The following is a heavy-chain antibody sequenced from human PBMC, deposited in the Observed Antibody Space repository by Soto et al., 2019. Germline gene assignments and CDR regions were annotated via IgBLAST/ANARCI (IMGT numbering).Heavy chain of an antibody. J-gene: IGHJ4*02. CDR2: IWYDGSNK. Sequence: GGSLRLSCAASGFTFSSYGMHWVRQAPGKGLEWVAVIWYDGSNKYYADSVKGRFTISRDNSKNTLYLQMNSLRAEDTAVYYCAGAQFDYYDSSGYSYWGQGTLVTVSS. V-gene: IGHV3-33*01. CDR1: GFTFSSYG. D-gene: IGHD3-22*01. CDR3: AGAQFDYYDSSGYSY.